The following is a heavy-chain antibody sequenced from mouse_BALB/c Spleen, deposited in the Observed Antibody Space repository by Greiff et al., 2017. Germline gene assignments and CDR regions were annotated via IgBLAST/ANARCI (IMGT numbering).Heavy chain of an antibody. CDR3: ARKSSSKYYYAMDY. CDR2: INPYNDGT. Sequence: QLQQSGPELVKPGASVKMSCKASGYTFTSYVMHWVKQKPGQGLEWIGYINPYNDGTKYNEKFKGKATLTSDKSSSTAYMELSSLTSEDSAVYYCARKSSSKYYYAMDYWGQGTSVTVSS. V-gene: IGHV1-14*01. J-gene: IGHJ4*01. CDR1: GYTFTSYV. D-gene: IGHD1-1*01.